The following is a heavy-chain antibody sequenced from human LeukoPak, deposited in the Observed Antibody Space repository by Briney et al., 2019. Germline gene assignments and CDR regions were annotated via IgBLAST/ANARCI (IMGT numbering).Heavy chain of an antibody. Sequence: PGGSLRLSCAASGFTFSSYGMHWVRQAPGKGLEWVAFIRYDGSNKYYADSVKGRFTISRDNSKNTLYLQMNSLRTEDTAVYYCAMISLTSRLRPPDYWGQGTLVTVSS. V-gene: IGHV3-30*02. CDR2: IRYDGSNK. J-gene: IGHJ4*02. CDR1: GFTFSSYG. D-gene: IGHD3-16*01. CDR3: AMISLTSRLRPPDY.